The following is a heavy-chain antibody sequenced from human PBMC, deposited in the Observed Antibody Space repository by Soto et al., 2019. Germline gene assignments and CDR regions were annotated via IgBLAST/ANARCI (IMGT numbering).Heavy chain of an antibody. D-gene: IGHD4-17*01. CDR2: IYYSGST. J-gene: IGHJ4*02. CDR3: ASGGYGDYILDY. Sequence: QVPLQESGPGLLKPSQTLSLTCTVSGGSISSGGYYWSWIRQHPGKGLEWIGYIYYSGSTYYNPSLKSRVTISVDTSKNQFSLKLSSVTAADTAVYYCASGGYGDYILDYWGQGTLVTVSS. CDR1: GGSISSGGYY. V-gene: IGHV4-31*03.